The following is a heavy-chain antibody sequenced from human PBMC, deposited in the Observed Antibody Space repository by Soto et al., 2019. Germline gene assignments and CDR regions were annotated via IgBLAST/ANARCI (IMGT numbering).Heavy chain of an antibody. CDR3: AREGAHYAPLDH. J-gene: IGHJ4*02. CDR2: INVGNGNT. V-gene: IGHV1-3*01. CDR1: GSTFTDYA. D-gene: IGHD3-16*01. Sequence: ASVKISCKASGSTFTDYAIHWVRQAPGQGLEWMGWINVGNGNTGYSRKFQGRVTNARDMSASTAYIEVTSLTSEDTAIYYCAREGAHYAPLDHWGQGTLVTVSS.